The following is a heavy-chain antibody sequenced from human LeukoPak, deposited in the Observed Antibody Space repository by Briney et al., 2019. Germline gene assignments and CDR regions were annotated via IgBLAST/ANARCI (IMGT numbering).Heavy chain of an antibody. CDR3: AKDGDSSSWHFGYFHD. Sequence: PGGSLRLSCAASGFTFGDYAMHWVRQAPGKGPEWVSGITWKSDSIGYADSVKGRFAISRDNAKNSLYLQMNSLRAEDTALYYCAKDGDSSSWHFGYFHDWGQGTLVTVSS. J-gene: IGHJ1*01. CDR2: ITWKSDSI. V-gene: IGHV3-9*01. CDR1: GFTFGDYA. D-gene: IGHD6-13*01.